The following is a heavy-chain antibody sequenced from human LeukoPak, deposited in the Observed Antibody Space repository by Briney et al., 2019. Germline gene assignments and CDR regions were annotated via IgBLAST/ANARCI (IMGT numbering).Heavy chain of an antibody. CDR1: GGSISSYY. CDR2: IYYSGST. J-gene: IGHJ6*03. CDR3: AKSPGNFGVVMKSHYYMDV. D-gene: IGHD3-3*01. V-gene: IGHV4-59*01. Sequence: SETLSLTCTVSGGSISSYYWSWIRQPPGKGLEWIGYIYYSGSTNYNPSLKSRVTISVDTSKNQFSLKLSSVTAADTAVYYCAKSPGNFGVVMKSHYYMDVWGRGTTVTVSS.